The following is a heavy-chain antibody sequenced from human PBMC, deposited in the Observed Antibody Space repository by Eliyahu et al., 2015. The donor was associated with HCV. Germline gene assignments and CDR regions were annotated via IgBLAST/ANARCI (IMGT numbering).Heavy chain of an antibody. V-gene: IGHV1-69*04. J-gene: IGHJ6*02. CDR1: GGTFSSYA. Sequence: EVKKPGSSVKVSCKASGGTFSSYAISWVRQAPGQGLEWMGRIIPILGIANYAQKFQGRVTITADKSTSTAYMELSSLRSEDTAVYYCARRDDYGGNRSFMRPIYYYYGMDVWGQGTTVTVSS. CDR2: IIPILGIA. D-gene: IGHD4-23*01. CDR3: ARRDDYGGNRSFMRPIYYYYGMDV.